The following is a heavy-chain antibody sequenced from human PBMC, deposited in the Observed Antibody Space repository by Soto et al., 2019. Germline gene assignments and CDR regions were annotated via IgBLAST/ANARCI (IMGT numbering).Heavy chain of an antibody. CDR2: IIPIFGTA. J-gene: IGHJ6*02. Sequence: QVQLVQSGAEVKKPGSSVKVSCKASGGTFSSYAISWVRQAPGQGLEWMGGIIPIFGTANYAQKFQGRVTITADKSTSTAYMELSSLRSEDTAVYYCAREDTAMVGADGYYYYGMDVWGQGTTVTVSS. CDR1: GGTFSSYA. V-gene: IGHV1-69*06. D-gene: IGHD5-18*01. CDR3: AREDTAMVGADGYYYYGMDV.